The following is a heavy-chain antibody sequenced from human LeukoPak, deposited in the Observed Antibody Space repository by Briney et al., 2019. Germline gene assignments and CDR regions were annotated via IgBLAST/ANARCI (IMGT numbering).Heavy chain of an antibody. CDR3: ARVSETAVGSFDY. CDR2: IYYSGST. J-gene: IGHJ4*02. CDR1: GGSISSGDYY. D-gene: IGHD6-19*01. Sequence: SETLSLTCTVSGGSISSGDYYWSWIRQPPGKGLEWIGYIYYSGSTYYNPSLKSRVTISVDTSKNQFSLKLSSVTAADTAVYYCARVSETAVGSFDYWGQGTLVTVSP. V-gene: IGHV4-30-4*01.